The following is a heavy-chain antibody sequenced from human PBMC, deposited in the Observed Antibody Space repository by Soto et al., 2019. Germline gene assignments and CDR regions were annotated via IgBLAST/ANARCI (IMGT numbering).Heavy chain of an antibody. J-gene: IGHJ3*02. CDR3: ATPGYYYGSGNLKYAFDI. V-gene: IGHV4-59*01. CDR2: IYYSGST. D-gene: IGHD3-10*01. CDR1: GGSISTYY. Sequence: SETLSLTCTVSGGSISTYYWSLCRHLPGKGMEWIGYIYYSGSTNYNPSLKSRVTISVDTSKNQFSLKLSSVTAADTAVYYCATPGYYYGSGNLKYAFDIWGQGTMVTVSS.